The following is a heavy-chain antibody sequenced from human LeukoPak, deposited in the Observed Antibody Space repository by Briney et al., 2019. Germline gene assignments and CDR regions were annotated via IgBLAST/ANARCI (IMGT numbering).Heavy chain of an antibody. D-gene: IGHD6-13*01. J-gene: IGHJ4*02. CDR3: ATRIGAGGLFYFDY. V-gene: IGHV3-53*01. CDR2: IHTSDNT. Sequence: AGSLRLSCAASGFIVSGKYMSWVRQAPGKGLEWVSGIHTSDNTFYADSVKGRFSISRDTSKNTLNLQMNTLRAEDTAVYYCATRIGAGGLFYFDYWGQGTLVTVS. CDR1: GFIVSGKY.